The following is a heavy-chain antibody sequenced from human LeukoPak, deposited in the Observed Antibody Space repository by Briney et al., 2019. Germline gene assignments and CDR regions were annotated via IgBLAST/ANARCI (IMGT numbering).Heavy chain of an antibody. CDR2: IRFDGSYK. CDR3: AKDRATTVTPALFDY. CDR1: GFTFSSYG. V-gene: IGHV3-30*02. D-gene: IGHD4-17*01. J-gene: IGHJ4*02. Sequence: PGGSLRLSCAASGFTFSSYGMHWVRQAPGKGLEWVAFIRFDGSYKDYADSVKGRFTISRDKSKNTLYLQMNSLRAEDTAVYYCAKDRATTVTPALFDYWGQGTLVTVSS.